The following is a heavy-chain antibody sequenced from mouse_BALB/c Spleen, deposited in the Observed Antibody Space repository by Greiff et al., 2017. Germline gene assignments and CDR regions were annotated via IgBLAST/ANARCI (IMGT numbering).Heavy chain of an antibody. CDR3: ARQGDYDVWYFDV. Sequence: EVKVVESGGGLVKPGGSLKLSCAASGFAFSSYDMSWVRQTPEKRLEWVAYISSGGGSTYYPDTVKGRFTISRDNAKNTLYLQMSSLKSEDTAMYYCARQGDYDVWYFDVWGAGTTVTVSS. CDR1: GFAFSSYD. V-gene: IGHV5-12-1*01. D-gene: IGHD2-4*01. J-gene: IGHJ1*01. CDR2: ISSGGGST.